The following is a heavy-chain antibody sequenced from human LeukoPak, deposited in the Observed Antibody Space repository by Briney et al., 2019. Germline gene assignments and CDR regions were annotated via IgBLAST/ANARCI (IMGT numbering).Heavy chain of an antibody. CDR1: GFTFSSYW. CDR2: ISSDGSRI. Sequence: GGSLRLSCAASGFTFSSYWMHWVRQAPGKGLVWVSRISSDGSRISYADSVKGRFTISRDDAKKTLDLQMNSLRAEDTAVYFCARDNGRNGFDIWGQGTMVTVSS. V-gene: IGHV3-74*01. J-gene: IGHJ3*02. CDR3: ARDNGRNGFDI.